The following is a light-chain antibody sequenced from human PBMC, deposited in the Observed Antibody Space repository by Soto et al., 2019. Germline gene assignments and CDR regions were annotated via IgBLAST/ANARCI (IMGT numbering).Light chain of an antibody. CDR2: EVN. J-gene: IGLJ2*01. V-gene: IGLV2-8*01. CDR3: SSYAGTNTDVI. Sequence: QSVLTQPPSASGSPGQSVTISCTGTSSDVGGHVYVSWYQQYPGKAPKLMIYEVNKRPSGVPDRFSGSKSGNTASLTVSGLQAEDEADYYCSSYAGTNTDVIFGGGTKLTVL. CDR1: SSDVGGHVY.